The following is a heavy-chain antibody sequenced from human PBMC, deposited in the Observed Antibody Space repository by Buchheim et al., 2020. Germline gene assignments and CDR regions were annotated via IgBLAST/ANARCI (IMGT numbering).Heavy chain of an antibody. CDR2: INHSGST. D-gene: IGHD3-3*01. Sequence: QVQLQQWGAGLLKPSETLSLTCAVYGGSFSGYYWSWIRQPPGKGLEWMGEINHSGSTNYNPSLKSRVTISVNTSKNQFSLKLSSVAAADTAVYYCARKRLVFGVVIPYYFDYWGQGTL. CDR3: ARKRLVFGVVIPYYFDY. CDR1: GGSFSGYY. V-gene: IGHV4-34*01. J-gene: IGHJ4*02.